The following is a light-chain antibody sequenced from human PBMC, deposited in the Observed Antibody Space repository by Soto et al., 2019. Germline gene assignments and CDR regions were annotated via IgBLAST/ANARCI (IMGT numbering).Light chain of an antibody. CDR2: EVS. Sequence: QSALTQPPSASGSPGQSVTISCTGTSSDIGGYNFVSWYQQHPGKSPKLMIYEVSKRPSGVPDRFSGSKSGNTASLTVSGLQGEDEAAYYCSSHAGNNNWGVFGGGTQLTV. CDR1: SSDIGGYNF. CDR3: SSHAGNNNWGV. V-gene: IGLV2-8*01. J-gene: IGLJ3*02.